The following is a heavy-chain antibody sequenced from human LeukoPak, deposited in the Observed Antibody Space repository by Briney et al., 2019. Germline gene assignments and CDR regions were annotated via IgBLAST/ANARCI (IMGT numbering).Heavy chain of an antibody. V-gene: IGHV4-34*01. Sequence: SETLSLTCAVYGGSFSGYYWSWIRQPPGKGLEWIGEINHSGSTNYNPSLKSRVTISVDTSKNQFSLKLSSVTAADTAVYYCARRGYVLRFLEWIKPPFDYWGQGTLVTVSS. D-gene: IGHD3-3*01. CDR3: ARRGYVLRFLEWIKPPFDY. CDR1: GGSFSGYY. CDR2: INHSGST. J-gene: IGHJ4*02.